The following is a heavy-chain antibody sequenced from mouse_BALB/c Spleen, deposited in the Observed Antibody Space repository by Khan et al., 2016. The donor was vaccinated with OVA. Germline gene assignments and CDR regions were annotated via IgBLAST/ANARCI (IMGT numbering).Heavy chain of an antibody. J-gene: IGHJ2*01. Sequence: VQLQPSGPELVKPGASVKMSCKASGYTFTSYVMHWLRQKPGQGLEWIGYIYPYNDDTKYNEKFKGKATLTSDKSSSTAYMELGSLTSEDSAVYYCAKNYRYDVYFDYWGQGTTLTVSS. CDR2: IYPYNDDT. CDR1: GYTFTSYV. V-gene: IGHV1S136*01. CDR3: AKNYRYDVYFDY. D-gene: IGHD2-14*01.